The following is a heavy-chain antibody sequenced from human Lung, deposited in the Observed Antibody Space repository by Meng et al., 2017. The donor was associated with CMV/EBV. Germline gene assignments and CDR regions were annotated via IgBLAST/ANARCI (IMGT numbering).Heavy chain of an antibody. V-gene: IGHV4-59*01. J-gene: IGHJ4*02. Sequence: ESLKISCTVSGGSISSYHWSWIRQPPGKGLEWIGYIYYSGSTNYNPSLKSRVTISVDTSKNQFSLKLSSVTAADTAVYYCARVGRSGSYLPGLDYWGQGTLVTVSS. CDR2: IYYSGST. CDR1: GGSISSYH. CDR3: ARVGRSGSYLPGLDY. D-gene: IGHD1-26*01.